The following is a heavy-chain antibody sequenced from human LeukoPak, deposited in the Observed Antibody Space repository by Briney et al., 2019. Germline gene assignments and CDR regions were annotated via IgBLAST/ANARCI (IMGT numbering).Heavy chain of an antibody. J-gene: IGHJ4*02. CDR2: FDPEDGET. V-gene: IGHV1-24*01. Sequence: ASVKVSCKASGYTFTSYYMHWVRQAPGQGLEWMGGFDPEDGETIYAQKFQGRVTMTEDTSTDTAYMELSSLRSEDTAVYYCATTAGHYWGQGTLVTVSS. CDR1: GYTFTSYY. D-gene: IGHD6-19*01. CDR3: ATTAGHY.